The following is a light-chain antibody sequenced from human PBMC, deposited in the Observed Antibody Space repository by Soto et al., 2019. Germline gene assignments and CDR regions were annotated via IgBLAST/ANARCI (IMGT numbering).Light chain of an antibody. Sequence: QSVLTQPASVSGSPGQSITISCTGTTSDVGGYGYVSWYQQHPGKAPKLLIYEVSNRPSGISNRFSGSKSDNTASLTISGLQAEDEADYYCSSFTTSSTRVFGTGTKVTLL. CDR1: TSDVGGYGY. V-gene: IGLV2-14*01. CDR3: SSFTTSSTRV. CDR2: EVS. J-gene: IGLJ1*01.